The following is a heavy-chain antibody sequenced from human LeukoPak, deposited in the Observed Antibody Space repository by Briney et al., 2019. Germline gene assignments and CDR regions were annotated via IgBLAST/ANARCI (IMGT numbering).Heavy chain of an antibody. Sequence: SETLSLTCAVYVGSFSGYYWAWIRQPPGKGLEWIGVINHGGSINYNPSLKSRVTISVDTSKNQFSLKLRSVTAADRAVYYCARGALSTVRPHYYGMDVWGQGTTVTVSS. J-gene: IGHJ6*02. V-gene: IGHV4-34*01. CDR1: VGSFSGYY. CDR2: INHGGSI. CDR3: ARGALSTVRPHYYGMDV. D-gene: IGHD4-17*01.